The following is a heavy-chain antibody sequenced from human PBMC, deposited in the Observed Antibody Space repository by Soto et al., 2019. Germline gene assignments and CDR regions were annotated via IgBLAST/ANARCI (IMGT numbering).Heavy chain of an antibody. CDR2: IYWDDDK. CDR3: AHRPPAPGLATFDP. V-gene: IGHV2-5*02. Sequence: QITLKESGPTLVKPTQTLTLTCTFSGFSLSTSGVAVGWIRQPPGKALEWLALIYWDDDKRYSPSLKSRLTTTKHTSKNQVVLTLTNMDPVDTATYYCAHRPPAPGLATFDPWGQGTLVTVSS. CDR1: GFSLSTSGVA. D-gene: IGHD5-12*01. J-gene: IGHJ5*02.